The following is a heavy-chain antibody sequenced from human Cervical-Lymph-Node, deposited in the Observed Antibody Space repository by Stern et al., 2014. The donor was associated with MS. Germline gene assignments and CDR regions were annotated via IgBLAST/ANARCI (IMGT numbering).Heavy chain of an antibody. CDR3: ATIGGGDY. CDR2: IYHSGST. Sequence: QVQLQESGPGLVKPSGTLSLTCAISGDYINNSNWWSWVRQPPGKGLEWIGEIYHSGSTSYNPSLKSRVPISVDTSKNQFSLNLDSVTAADTAVYYCATIGGGDYWGQGILVTVSS. CDR1: GDYINNSNW. D-gene: IGHD3-16*01. V-gene: IGHV4-4*02. J-gene: IGHJ4*02.